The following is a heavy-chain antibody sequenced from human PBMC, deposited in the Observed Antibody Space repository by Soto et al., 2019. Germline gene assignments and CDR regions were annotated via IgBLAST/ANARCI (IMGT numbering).Heavy chain of an antibody. CDR3: ARIGYCSSTNCYYGMDV. CDR1: GYSFTTHW. Sequence: GESLKISCEGSGYSFTTHWIGWVRQMPGKGLEWMGIIYPGDSETRYSPSFQGQVTISADKSISTAYLQWSSLKASDTAMYYCARIGYCSSTNCYYGMDVWGQGTTVTVSS. J-gene: IGHJ6*02. V-gene: IGHV5-51*01. D-gene: IGHD2-2*01. CDR2: IYPGDSET.